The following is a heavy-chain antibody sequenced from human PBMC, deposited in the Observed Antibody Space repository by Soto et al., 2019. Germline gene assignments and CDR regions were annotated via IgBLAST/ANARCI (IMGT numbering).Heavy chain of an antibody. J-gene: IGHJ6*02. D-gene: IGHD6-13*01. V-gene: IGHV3-30*18. CDR1: GFTFSSYD. Sequence: GGSLRLSCAASGFTFSSYDMHWVRQAPGKGLEWVTVISFDGSNKYYGDSVKGRFTISRDNSKKRVYLQMNSLRAEDTAVYYCAKPIVAAGYYGLDVWGQGTTVTVSS. CDR2: ISFDGSNK. CDR3: AKPIVAAGYYGLDV.